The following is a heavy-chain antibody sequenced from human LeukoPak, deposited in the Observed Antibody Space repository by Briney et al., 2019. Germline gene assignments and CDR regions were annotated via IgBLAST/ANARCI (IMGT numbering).Heavy chain of an antibody. CDR2: IIPILGIA. CDR3: ARDLVVSCSSTSCSVAPSDF. J-gene: IGHJ4*02. V-gene: IGHV1-69*04. Sequence: SVKVSCKASGGTFSSYAITWVRQAPGQGLEWMGRIIPILGIATYAQNFQDRVTITADKSTSTAYMELSSLRSEDTAVYYCARDLVVSCSSTSCSVAPSDFWGQGTLVTVSS. CDR1: GGTFSSYA. D-gene: IGHD2-2*01.